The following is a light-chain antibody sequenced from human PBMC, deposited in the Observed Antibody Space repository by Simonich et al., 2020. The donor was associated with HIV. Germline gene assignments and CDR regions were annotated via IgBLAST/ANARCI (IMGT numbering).Light chain of an antibody. Sequence: QSALTQPVSVSGSPGQSITISCTGTSSDVGGYKYVSWYQQHPGKAPKLMIYDVNKRPSGVSNRFSGSKSGNTASLTISGLQAEDEADYYCNSYTSSIPWVFGGGTKLTVL. CDR3: NSYTSSIPWV. CDR2: DVN. CDR1: SSDVGGYKY. J-gene: IGLJ3*02. V-gene: IGLV2-14*01.